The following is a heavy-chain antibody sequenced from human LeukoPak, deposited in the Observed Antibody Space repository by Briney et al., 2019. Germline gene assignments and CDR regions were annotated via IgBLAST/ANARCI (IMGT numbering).Heavy chain of an antibody. Sequence: GGSLRLSCAASGFTFSSYAMSWVRQAPGKGLEWVSAISGSGGSTYYADSVKGRFTISRDNSKNTLYLQMNSLRVEDTAVYYCAKDRIVVVPAAKPRDAFDIWGQGTMVTVSS. CDR3: AKDRIVVVPAAKPRDAFDI. CDR2: ISGSGGST. D-gene: IGHD2-2*01. CDR1: GFTFSSYA. V-gene: IGHV3-23*01. J-gene: IGHJ3*02.